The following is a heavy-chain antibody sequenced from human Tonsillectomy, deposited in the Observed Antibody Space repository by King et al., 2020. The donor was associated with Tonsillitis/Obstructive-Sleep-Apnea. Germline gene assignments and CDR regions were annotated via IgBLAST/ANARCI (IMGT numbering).Heavy chain of an antibody. V-gene: IGHV3-49*04. CDR2: IRSKAYGGTT. CDR1: GFTFGDYA. J-gene: IGHJ4*02. D-gene: IGHD3-22*01. Sequence: VQLVESGGGLVQPGRSLRLSCTASGFTFGDYAMSWVRQAPGKGLEGVGFIRSKAYGGTTEYAASVKGRFTISRDDSKSIAYLQMNSLKTEDTAVYYCTREAYDSSGYYYWGQGTLVTVSS. CDR3: TREAYDSSGYYY.